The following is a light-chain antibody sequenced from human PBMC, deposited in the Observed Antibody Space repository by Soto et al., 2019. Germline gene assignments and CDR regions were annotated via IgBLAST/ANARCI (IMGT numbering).Light chain of an antibody. CDR3: QQYNNWPPVT. CDR1: QSVRSN. V-gene: IGKV3-15*01. Sequence: EIVMTQSPATLSASPGERATLSCRASQSVRSNLAWYQQKPGQAPRLLLYGASTRATGIPARFSGSGSGTEFTLSIGSLQSEDFAVYYCQQYNNWPPVTFGQGTKVDIK. CDR2: GAS. J-gene: IGKJ1*01.